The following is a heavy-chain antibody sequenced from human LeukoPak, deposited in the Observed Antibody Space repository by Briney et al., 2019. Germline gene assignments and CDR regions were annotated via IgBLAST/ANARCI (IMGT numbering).Heavy chain of an antibody. Sequence: GGSLRLSCAASGFTFSSYNMDWVRQAPGKGLEWVSSISSSNSYIYYADSVKGRFTISRDNAKKSLYLQMNSLRAEDTALYYCVRDNPRCCGVIPANIDDFWGQGTLVTVSS. D-gene: IGHD2-21*01. CDR3: VRDNPRCCGVIPANIDDF. CDR1: GFTFSSYN. V-gene: IGHV3-21*01. J-gene: IGHJ4*02. CDR2: ISSSNSYI.